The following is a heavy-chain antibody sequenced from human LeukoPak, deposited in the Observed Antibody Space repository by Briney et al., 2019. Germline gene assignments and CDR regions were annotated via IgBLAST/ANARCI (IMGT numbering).Heavy chain of an antibody. Sequence: SETLSLTCTVSGGSISSSSSXXXXXRQPPXXXXEWXXXXXYSGSTXYNAXXXXXVTXSXDTSKNQFSLKLSSVTAADTAVYYCARTTVATQFDYWGQGTLVTVSS. CDR2: XXYSGST. J-gene: IGHJ4*02. V-gene: IGHV4-39*01. CDR1: GGSISSSSSX. CDR3: ARTTVATQFDY. D-gene: IGHD4-23*01.